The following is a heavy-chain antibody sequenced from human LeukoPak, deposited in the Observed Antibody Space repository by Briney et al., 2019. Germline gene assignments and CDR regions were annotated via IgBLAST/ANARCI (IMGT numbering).Heavy chain of an antibody. CDR1: GYTFTGYY. CDR2: INPNSGGT. J-gene: IGHJ4*02. V-gene: IGHV1-2*02. Sequence: ASVKASCKASGYTFTGYYMHWVRQAPGQGLEWMGWINPNSGGTNYAQKFQGRVTMTRDTSISTAYMELSRLRSGDTAVYYCARSGITIFGVVIKGFDYWGQGTLVTVSS. CDR3: ARSGITIFGVVIKGFDY. D-gene: IGHD3-3*01.